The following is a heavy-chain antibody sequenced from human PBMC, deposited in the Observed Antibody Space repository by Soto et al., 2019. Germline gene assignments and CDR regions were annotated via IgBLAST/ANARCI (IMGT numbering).Heavy chain of an antibody. V-gene: IGHV4-59*01. CDR2: IYYSGST. J-gene: IGHJ4*02. CDR1: GGSISSYY. CDR3: AIRSYYGSGSYSLDY. D-gene: IGHD3-10*01. Sequence: SETLSLTCTVSGGSISSYYWSWIRQPPGKGLEWIGYIYYSGSTNYNPSLKSRVTISVDTSKNQFSLKLSSVTAADTAVYYCAIRSYYGSGSYSLDYWGQGTLVTVSS.